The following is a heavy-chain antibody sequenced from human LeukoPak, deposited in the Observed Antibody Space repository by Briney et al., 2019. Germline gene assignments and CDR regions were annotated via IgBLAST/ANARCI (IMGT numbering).Heavy chain of an antibody. CDR2: INWNGGSI. Sequence: GGSLRLSCAASGFTFDDYGMSWVRQAPGKGLEWVSGINWNGGSIGYADSVKGRFTISRDNAKNSLYLQMNSLRAEDTALYHCAKSHYGGSFDYWGQGTLVTVSS. V-gene: IGHV3-20*01. D-gene: IGHD2-15*01. CDR3: AKSHYGGSFDY. J-gene: IGHJ4*02. CDR1: GFTFDDYG.